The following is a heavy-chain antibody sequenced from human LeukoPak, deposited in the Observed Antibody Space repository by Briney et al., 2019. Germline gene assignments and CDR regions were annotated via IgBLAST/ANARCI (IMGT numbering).Heavy chain of an antibody. CDR3: ARDLVVAVAGTGAFDI. V-gene: IGHV1-69*04. J-gene: IGHJ3*02. D-gene: IGHD6-19*01. CDR1: GGTFSSYT. CDR2: IIPILGIA. Sequence: SVKVSCKASGGTFSSYTISWVRQAPGQGLEWMGRIIPILGIANYAQKFQGRVTITADKSTSTAYMELSSLRSEDTAVHYCARDLVVAVAGTGAFDIWGQGTMVTVSS.